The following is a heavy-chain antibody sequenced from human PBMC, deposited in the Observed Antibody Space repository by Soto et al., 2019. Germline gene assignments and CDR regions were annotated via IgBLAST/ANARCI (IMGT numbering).Heavy chain of an antibody. CDR1: GGTFSSYA. J-gene: IGHJ4*02. D-gene: IGHD6-13*01. Sequence: ASVKVSCKASGGTFSSYAISWVRQAPGQGLEWMGGIIPIFGTANYAQKFQGRVTITADESTSTAYMELSSLRSEDTAVYYCASASSSWQGGYYFDYWGQGTLVTVSS. V-gene: IGHV1-69*13. CDR3: ASASSSWQGGYYFDY. CDR2: IIPIFGTA.